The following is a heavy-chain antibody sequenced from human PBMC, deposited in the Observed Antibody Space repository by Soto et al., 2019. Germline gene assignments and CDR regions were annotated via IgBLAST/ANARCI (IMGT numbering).Heavy chain of an antibody. V-gene: IGHV1-69*01. D-gene: IGHD2-2*01. J-gene: IGHJ6*02. CDR2: IIPISGTA. CDR3: ARSQGSSTSLEIYYYYYYGMDV. CDR1: GGTFSSYA. Sequence: QVQLVQSGAEVKKPGSSVKVSCKASGGTFSSYAISWVRQAPGQGLEWMGGIIPISGTANYAQKFQGRVTITADEYTSTAYMELSSQRSEDTAVYYCARSQGSSTSLEIYYYYYYGMDVWGQGTTVTVSS.